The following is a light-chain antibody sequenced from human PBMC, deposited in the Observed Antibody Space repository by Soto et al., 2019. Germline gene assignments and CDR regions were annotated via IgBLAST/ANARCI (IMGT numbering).Light chain of an antibody. CDR2: KAS. Sequence: DIQMTQSPSTRSASLGDRVTITCRASQTIDSWLAWYQQRPGKPPNLLIYKASTLASGVPSRFSGSGSGTEFTLTISSLQPDDFGTYYCQQYNSFAWTFGQGTKVDIK. CDR3: QQYNSFAWT. V-gene: IGKV1-5*03. CDR1: QTIDSW. J-gene: IGKJ1*01.